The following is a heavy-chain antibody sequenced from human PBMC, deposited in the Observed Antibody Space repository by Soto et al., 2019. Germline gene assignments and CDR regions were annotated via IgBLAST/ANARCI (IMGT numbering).Heavy chain of an antibody. CDR2: MNTNNGNT. D-gene: IGHD4-17*01. CDR3: ARDYGGSSGWFDP. Sequence: ASVKVSCKASGGTFSSYAINWVRQATGQGLEWVGWMNTNNGNTGYAQKFQGRVTMTRDTSISTAYMELSSLTFEDTAVYYCARDYGGSSGWFDPWGQGTLVTVS. J-gene: IGHJ5*02. CDR1: GGTFSSYA. V-gene: IGHV1-8*02.